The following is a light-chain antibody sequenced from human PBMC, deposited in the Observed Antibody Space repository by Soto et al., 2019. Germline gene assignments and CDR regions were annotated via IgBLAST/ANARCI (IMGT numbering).Light chain of an antibody. CDR3: QQYNSYSST. CDR1: QSISSW. V-gene: IGKV1-5*03. J-gene: IGKJ1*01. Sequence: DIQMTQSPSTLSASVGDRVTITCRASQSISSWLAWYQQKPGKAPKLLIYKASSLESGVPSRVSGSGSGTEFTLTVSSLQPVDIATYYCQQYNSYSSTFGQG. CDR2: KAS.